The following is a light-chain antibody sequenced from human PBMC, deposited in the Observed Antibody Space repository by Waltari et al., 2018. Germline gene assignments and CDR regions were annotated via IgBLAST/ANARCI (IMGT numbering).Light chain of an antibody. Sequence: QSALTQPASVSGSPGQSITISCTGTSSDVGGYNYVPWYQQHPGKAPKLMIYNGSNRPSVVSNRFSGSKSGNTASLTISGLQAEDEADYYCSSYISSSTLELFGGGTSLTVL. V-gene: IGLV2-14*03. CDR1: SSDVGGYNY. J-gene: IGLJ2*01. CDR3: SSYISSSTLEL. CDR2: NGS.